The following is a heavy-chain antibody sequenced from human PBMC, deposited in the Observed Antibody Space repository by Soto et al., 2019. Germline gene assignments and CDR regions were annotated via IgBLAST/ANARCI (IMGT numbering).Heavy chain of an antibody. J-gene: IGHJ4*02. D-gene: IGHD4-17*01. Sequence: QVQLVQSGAEVKKPGSSVKVSCKASGGTFSSYAISWVRQAPGQGLEWMGGIIPIFGTANYAQKFQGRVTITADESTSTACRALSSLRSEATAAYYCARDGARTRDSGDPVWKGGFDYCGQGTLVTVSS. V-gene: IGHV1-69*12. CDR1: GGTFSSYA. CDR3: ARDGARTRDSGDPVWKGGFDY. CDR2: IIPIFGTA.